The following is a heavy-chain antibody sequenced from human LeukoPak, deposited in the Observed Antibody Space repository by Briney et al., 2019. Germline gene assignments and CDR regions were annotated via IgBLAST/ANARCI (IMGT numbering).Heavy chain of an antibody. CDR3: ARGANYGDSGLDAFDI. Sequence: SETLSLTCTVSGGSISSYYWSWIRQPPVKGLEWIGYIYYSGSTIYNPSLRSRVTMSVDTSKNQFSLKLSAVTAADTAVFYCARGANYGDSGLDAFDIWGQGTMVTVS. CDR1: GGSISSYY. D-gene: IGHD4-17*01. J-gene: IGHJ3*02. V-gene: IGHV4-59*01. CDR2: IYYSGST.